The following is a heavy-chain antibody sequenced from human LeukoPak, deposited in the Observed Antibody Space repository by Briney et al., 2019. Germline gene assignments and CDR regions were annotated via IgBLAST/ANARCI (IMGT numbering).Heavy chain of an antibody. CDR1: GFTFSSYA. D-gene: IGHD1-1*01. Sequence: RPGGSLRLSCAASGFTFSSYAMSWVRQAPGKGLEWVSAISGSGGSTYCADSVKGRFTISRDNSKNTLYLQMNSLRAEDTAVYYCAKDGYDYYYYYMDVWGKGTTVTVSS. CDR2: ISGSGGST. V-gene: IGHV3-23*01. J-gene: IGHJ6*03. CDR3: AKDGYDYYYYYMDV.